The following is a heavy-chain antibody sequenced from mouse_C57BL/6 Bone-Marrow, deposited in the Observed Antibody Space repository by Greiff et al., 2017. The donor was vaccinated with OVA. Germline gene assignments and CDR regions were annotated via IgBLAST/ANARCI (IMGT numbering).Heavy chain of an antibody. Sequence: EVKLQESGPELVKPGASVKIPCKASGYTFTDYNMDWVKQSHGKSLEWIGDINPNNGGTIYNQKFKGKATLTVDKSSSTAYMELRSLTSENTAVYYGAREGFITTVVPLDYWGQGTTLTVSS. V-gene: IGHV1-18*01. J-gene: IGHJ2*01. CDR1: GYTFTDYN. CDR3: AREGFITTVVPLDY. D-gene: IGHD1-1*01. CDR2: INPNNGGT.